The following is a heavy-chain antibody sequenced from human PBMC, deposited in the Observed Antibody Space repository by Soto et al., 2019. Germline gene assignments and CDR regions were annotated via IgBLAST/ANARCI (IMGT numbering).Heavy chain of an antibody. J-gene: IGHJ4*02. V-gene: IGHV4-4*02. Sequence: VQLHESGPELLKPSGTLSLSCAVSGGPITSSNWWSWVRQPPGKGLEWIGKISHSGTYDYNPSLKGRVTISVDRSKDQFFLNVRSVTAAYTAIYYCARDYDGLDYWGQGILITVSS. D-gene: IGHD3-16*01. CDR2: ISHSGTY. CDR1: GGPITSSNW. CDR3: ARDYDGLDY.